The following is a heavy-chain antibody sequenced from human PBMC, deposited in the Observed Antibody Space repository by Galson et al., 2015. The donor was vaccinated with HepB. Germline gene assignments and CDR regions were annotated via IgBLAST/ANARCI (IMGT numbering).Heavy chain of an antibody. J-gene: IGHJ4*02. CDR1: GFTFSSYA. V-gene: IGHV3-30-3*01. CDR2: ISYDGSNK. Sequence: SLRLSCAASGFTFSSYAMHWVRQAPGKGLEWVAVISYDGSNKYYADSVKGRFTISRDNSKNTRYLQMNSLRAEDTAVYYCARESGYSYGPYYFDYWGQGTLVTVSS. D-gene: IGHD5-18*01. CDR3: ARESGYSYGPYYFDY.